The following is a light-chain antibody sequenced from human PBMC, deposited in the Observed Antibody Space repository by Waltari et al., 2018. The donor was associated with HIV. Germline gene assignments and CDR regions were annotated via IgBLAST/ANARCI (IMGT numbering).Light chain of an antibody. V-gene: IGKV3-15*01. J-gene: IGKJ5*01. CDR2: GAN. CDR1: QSFSRN. Sequence: EIVLPQSPATLSVSPGERVPLSFRASQSFSRNLAWYKQKPGQSPRLVVYGANTRASGIPARFSGSGSDTEFTLTISGLMSEDFAVYFCQQYKKPPRGISFGQGTRLETK. CDR3: QQYKKPPRGIS.